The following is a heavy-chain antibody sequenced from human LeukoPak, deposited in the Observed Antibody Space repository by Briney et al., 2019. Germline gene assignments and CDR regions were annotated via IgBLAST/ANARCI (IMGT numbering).Heavy chain of an antibody. J-gene: IGHJ4*02. CDR1: GGSVTYTNYY. CDR3: AREGIAVAGCDFDY. CDR2: INHSGST. V-gene: IGHV4-39*07. D-gene: IGHD6-19*01. Sequence: SETLSLTCTVSGGSVTYTNYYWGWIRQPPGKGLEWIGEINHSGSTNYNPSLKSRVTISVDTSKNQFSLKLSSVTAADTAVYYCAREGIAVAGCDFDYWGQGTLVTVSS.